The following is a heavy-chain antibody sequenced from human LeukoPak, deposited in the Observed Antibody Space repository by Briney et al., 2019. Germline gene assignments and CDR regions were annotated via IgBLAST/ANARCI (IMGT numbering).Heavy chain of an antibody. CDR1: GYSISSGYY. V-gene: IGHV4-38-2*02. Sequence: PSETQSLTCAVSGYSISSGYYWGWIRQPPGKGLEWIGSIYHSGSTYYNPSLKSRVTISVDTSKNQFSLKLSSVTAADTAVYYCARDYERVYYYYYGMDVWGKGTTVTVSS. CDR2: IYHSGST. J-gene: IGHJ6*04. D-gene: IGHD3-16*01. CDR3: ARDYERVYYYYYGMDV.